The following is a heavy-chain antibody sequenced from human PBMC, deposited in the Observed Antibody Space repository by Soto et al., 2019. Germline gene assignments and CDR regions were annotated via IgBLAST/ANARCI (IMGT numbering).Heavy chain of an antibody. CDR2: IDGSGGST. J-gene: IGHJ5*02. D-gene: IGHD4-4*01. V-gene: IGHV3-23*01. CDR3: AKAADYTNDPAGWFDP. CDR1: GFAFSSYA. Sequence: EVHLLESGGGLVQPGGSLRVSCAASGFAFSSYAMSWVRQAPGKGLQWVSSIDGSGGSTYYADSVKGRFNISRDNSRNTVYLQMNSLRVEDTALYYCAKAADYTNDPAGWFDPWGQGTLVTVSS.